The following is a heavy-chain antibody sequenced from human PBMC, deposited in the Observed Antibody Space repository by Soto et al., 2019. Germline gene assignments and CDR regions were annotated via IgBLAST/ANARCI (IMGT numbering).Heavy chain of an antibody. J-gene: IGHJ6*02. CDR2: ISYDGSNK. CDR1: GFTFSSYA. V-gene: IGHV3-30-3*01. D-gene: IGHD5-18*01. Sequence: GGSLRLSCAASGFTFSSYAMHWVRQAPGKGLEWVAVISYDGSNKYYADSVKGRFTISRDNSKNTLYLQMNSLRAEDTAVYYCASSFLGYSYGYTYYYGMDVWGQGTTVTVSS. CDR3: ASSFLGYSYGYTYYYGMDV.